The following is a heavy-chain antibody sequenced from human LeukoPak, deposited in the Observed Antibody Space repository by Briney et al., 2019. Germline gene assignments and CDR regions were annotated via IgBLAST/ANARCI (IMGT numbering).Heavy chain of an antibody. Sequence: GGSLRLSCVASGFTFSSYWMHWVRQDPRKGLVWVSRTNGDGRNINYADSVRGRFTISRDNAKNTLYLQMNTLRAEDTAVYYCARGRYSSGWYSPYDAFDIWGQGTMVTVSS. CDR2: TNGDGRNI. CDR3: ARGRYSSGWYSPYDAFDI. J-gene: IGHJ3*02. CDR1: GFTFSSYW. V-gene: IGHV3-74*01. D-gene: IGHD6-19*01.